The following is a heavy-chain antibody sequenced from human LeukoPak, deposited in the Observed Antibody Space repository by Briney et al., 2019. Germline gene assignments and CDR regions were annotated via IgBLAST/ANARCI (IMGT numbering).Heavy chain of an antibody. V-gene: IGHV3-23*01. CDR3: ARESDVAGSDY. J-gene: IGHJ4*02. Sequence: GGSLRLSCAASGFTFSSYAMSWVRQAPGKGLEWVSAISGSGGSTYYADSVKGRFTISRDNAKKSLYLQMNSLRVEDTAVYYCARESDVAGSDYWGQGTLLTVSS. CDR2: ISGSGGST. CDR1: GFTFSSYA. D-gene: IGHD6-19*01.